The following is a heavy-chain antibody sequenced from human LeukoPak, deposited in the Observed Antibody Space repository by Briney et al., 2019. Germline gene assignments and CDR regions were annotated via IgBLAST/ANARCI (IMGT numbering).Heavy chain of an antibody. Sequence: GGSLRLSCAASGFTFSTHWMSWVRQAPGKGLEWVANIKEDGSERYYGDSVKGRFTISRDNAKNSLYLQMNSLRAEDTAVYYCARDSSGYQWGQGTLVTASS. J-gene: IGHJ4*02. V-gene: IGHV3-7*01. D-gene: IGHD3-22*01. CDR3: ARDSSGYQ. CDR1: GFTFSTHW. CDR2: IKEDGSER.